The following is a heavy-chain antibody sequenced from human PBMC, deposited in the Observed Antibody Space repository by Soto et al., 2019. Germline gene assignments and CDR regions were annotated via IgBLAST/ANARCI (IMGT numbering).Heavy chain of an antibody. CDR3: VKDPWGSGWSRLDY. CDR2: ISYDGSNK. D-gene: IGHD6-19*01. Sequence: GGSLRLSCAASGFTFSSYGMHWVRQAPVKGLEWVAVISYDGSNKYYADSVKGRFTISRDNSKNKLYLQMNSLRAEDTAVYYCVKDPWGSGWSRLDYWGQGTLVTVSS. CDR1: GFTFSSYG. J-gene: IGHJ4*02. V-gene: IGHV3-30*18.